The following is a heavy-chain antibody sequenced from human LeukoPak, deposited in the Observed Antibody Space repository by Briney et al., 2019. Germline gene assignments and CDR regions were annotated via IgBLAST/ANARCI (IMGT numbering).Heavy chain of an antibody. CDR3: TKFSYGDYVH. D-gene: IGHD4-17*01. V-gene: IGHV3-21*01. CDR2: ISSSSSYI. J-gene: IGHJ4*02. Sequence: GGSLRLSCAASGFTFSSYSMNWVRRAPGKGLEWVSSISSSSSYIYYADSVKGRFTISRDNSKNTLSLQMNSLRADDTAVYYCTKFSYGDYVHWGQGTLVTVSS. CDR1: GFTFSSYS.